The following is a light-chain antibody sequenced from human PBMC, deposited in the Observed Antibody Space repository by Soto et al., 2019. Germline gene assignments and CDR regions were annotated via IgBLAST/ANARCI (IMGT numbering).Light chain of an antibody. CDR3: QQYHNWPLT. CDR1: QSVDSG. CDR2: DVF. V-gene: IGKV3-15*01. J-gene: IGKJ4*01. Sequence: EIVMTQSPATLSVSPGERATLSCRASQSVDSGLAWYQQKPGQAPRLLVYDVFSRATGIPARFSGSGYETEFTLTISSLQSEDFAVYYCQQYHNWPLTFGGGTKVEIK.